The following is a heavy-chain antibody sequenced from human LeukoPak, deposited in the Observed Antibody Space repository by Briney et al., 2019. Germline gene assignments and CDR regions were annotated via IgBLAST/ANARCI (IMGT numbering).Heavy chain of an antibody. CDR3: ARDQEGFDY. J-gene: IGHJ4*02. CDR1: GDTFTNNY. V-gene: IGHV1-46*01. Sequence: ASVKVSCKASGDTFTNNYLHWVRQAPGQGLEWMGMIYPRDGSTSYAQNFQGRVTVTRDTSTTTVHMELRGLRSEDTAVYYCARDQEGFDYWGQGTVVTVSS. CDR2: IYPRDGST.